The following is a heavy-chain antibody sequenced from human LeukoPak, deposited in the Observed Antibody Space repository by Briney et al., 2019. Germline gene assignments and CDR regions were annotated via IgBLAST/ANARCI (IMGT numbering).Heavy chain of an antibody. J-gene: IGHJ4*02. CDR2: ISAYNGNT. V-gene: IGHV1-18*01. CDR1: GYTFTSYG. D-gene: IGHD6-19*01. CDR3: ASNGEQWLVEYYFDY. Sequence: ASVTVSCKASGYTFTSYGISWVRQAPGQGLEWMGWISAYNGNTNYAQKLQGRVTMTTDTSTSTAYMELRSLRSDDTAVYYCASNGEQWLVEYYFDYWGQGTLVTVSS.